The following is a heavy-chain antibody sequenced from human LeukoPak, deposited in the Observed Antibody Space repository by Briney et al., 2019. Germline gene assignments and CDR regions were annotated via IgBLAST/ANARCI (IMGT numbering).Heavy chain of an antibody. CDR2: ISGSGRTI. CDR3: ARVALDSSGDNYGQGAFDY. J-gene: IGHJ4*02. V-gene: IGHV3-11*04. D-gene: IGHD6-19*01. Sequence: GGSLRLSCAASGFTFSNAWMSWVRQAPGKGLEWLSYISGSGRTIFYGDSVKGRFTISRDNANNSLYLQINSLRAEDTALYYCARVALDSSGDNYGQGAFDYWGQGTLVTVSS. CDR1: GFTFSNAW.